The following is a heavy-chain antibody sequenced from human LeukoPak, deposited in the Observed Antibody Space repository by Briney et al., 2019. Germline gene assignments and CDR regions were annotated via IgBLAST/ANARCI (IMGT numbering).Heavy chain of an antibody. V-gene: IGHV4-39*01. Sequence: SETLSLTRTVSGGSISSSSYYWGWIRQPPGKGLEWIGSIYYSGSTYYNPSLKSRVTISVDASKNQFSLKLSSVTAADTAVYYCARLRIVGATTIDYWGQGTLVTVSS. CDR1: GGSISSSSYY. CDR3: ARLRIVGATTIDY. J-gene: IGHJ4*02. D-gene: IGHD1-26*01. CDR2: IYYSGST.